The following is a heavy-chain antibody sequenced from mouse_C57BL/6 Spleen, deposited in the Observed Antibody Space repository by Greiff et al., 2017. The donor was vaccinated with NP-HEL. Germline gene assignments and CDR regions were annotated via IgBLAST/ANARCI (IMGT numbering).Heavy chain of an antibody. Sequence: DVKLQESGPGLVKPSQSLSLTCSVTGYSITSGYYWNWIRQFPGNKLEWMGYISYDGSNNYNPSLKNRISITRDTSKNQFFLKLNSVTTEDTATYYCAREHYGNFFDYWGQGTTLTVSS. D-gene: IGHD2-1*01. CDR3: AREHYGNFFDY. V-gene: IGHV3-6*01. CDR1: GYSITSGYY. J-gene: IGHJ2*01. CDR2: ISYDGSN.